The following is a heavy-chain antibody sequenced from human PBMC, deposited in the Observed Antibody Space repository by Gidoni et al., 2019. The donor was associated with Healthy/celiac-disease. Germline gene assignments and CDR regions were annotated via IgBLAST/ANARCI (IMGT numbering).Heavy chain of an antibody. D-gene: IGHD3-16*02. J-gene: IGHJ4*02. Sequence: QVQLVQSGAEVKKPGSSVKVSCKASGGTFSSYAISWVRQAPGQGLEWMGGIIPIFGTANYAQKFQGRVTITADESTSTAYMELSSLRSEDTAVYYCAREAKSMGAPSSYDYIWGSYRHFDYWGQGTLVTVSP. CDR1: GGTFSSYA. CDR2: IIPIFGTA. V-gene: IGHV1-69*01. CDR3: AREAKSMGAPSSYDYIWGSYRHFDY.